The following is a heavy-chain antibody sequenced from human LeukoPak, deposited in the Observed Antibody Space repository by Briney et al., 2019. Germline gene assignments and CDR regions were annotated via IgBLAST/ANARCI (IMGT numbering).Heavy chain of an antibody. CDR3: ARESTAGYNSSWYGFRN. CDR1: GFTFSGYW. J-gene: IGHJ1*01. Sequence: GGPLRLSCAASGFTFSGYWMSWVRQAPGKGLEWVANINQDGSEKYYVDSVKGRFTISRDNAKNSLFLQMGSLRVEDTAVYYCARESTAGYNSSWYGFRNWGQGTLVSVSS. CDR2: INQDGSEK. V-gene: IGHV3-7*01. D-gene: IGHD6-13*01.